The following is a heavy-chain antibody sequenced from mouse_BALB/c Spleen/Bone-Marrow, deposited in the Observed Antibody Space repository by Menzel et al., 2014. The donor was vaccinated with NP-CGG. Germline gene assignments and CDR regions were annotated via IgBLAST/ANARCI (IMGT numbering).Heavy chain of an antibody. CDR1: GFNIKDTY. J-gene: IGHJ4*01. D-gene: IGHD2-4*01. CDR2: IDPADGNT. V-gene: IGHV14-3*02. CDR3: ARGYYDYVYAMGY. Sequence: EVQLQQSGAELVKPGASVKLSCTASGFNIKDTYMHWVKQRPEQGLEWIGRIDPADGNTKYDPKFQGKATITADTSSNTAYLQLSSLTSEDTAVYYCARGYYDYVYAMGYWVKEPQSPSPQ.